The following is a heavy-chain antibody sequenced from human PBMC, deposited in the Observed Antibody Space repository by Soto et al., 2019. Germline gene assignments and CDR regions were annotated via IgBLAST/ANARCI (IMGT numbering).Heavy chain of an antibody. D-gene: IGHD6-13*01. Sequence: ASETLSLTCTVSGGSISSSSYYWGWIRQPPGKGLEWIGSIYSSGSTYYNPSLKSRVTISVDTSKNQFSLKVSSVTAADTAVYFCARGNLAAAGSFDYWGQGALVTVSS. CDR2: IYSSGST. V-gene: IGHV4-39*07. CDR1: GGSISSSSYY. J-gene: IGHJ4*02. CDR3: ARGNLAAAGSFDY.